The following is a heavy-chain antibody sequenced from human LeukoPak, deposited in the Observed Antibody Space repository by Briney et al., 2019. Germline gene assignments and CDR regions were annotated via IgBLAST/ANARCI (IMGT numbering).Heavy chain of an antibody. D-gene: IGHD3-16*01. CDR3: AREVGGGASGQ. Sequence: GGSLRLSCAASGFTFSSYGMHWVRQAPGKGLEWVAGISNDGNNKFYADTVKGRFTISRDDSRNTLYLQMNSLRVEDTAVYYCAREVGGGASGQWGQGTLVTVSS. CDR2: ISNDGNNK. V-gene: IGHV3-33*01. CDR1: GFTFSSYG. J-gene: IGHJ4*02.